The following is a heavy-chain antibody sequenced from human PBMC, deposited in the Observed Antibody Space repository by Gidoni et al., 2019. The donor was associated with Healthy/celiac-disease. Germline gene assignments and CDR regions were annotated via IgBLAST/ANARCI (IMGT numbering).Heavy chain of an antibody. CDR1: GGSISSYY. J-gene: IGHJ4*02. CDR2: IYYSGST. CDR3: ARHVDSSGWSEIDY. V-gene: IGHV4-59*08. D-gene: IGHD6-19*01. Sequence: QVQLQESGPGLVKPSETLSLTCTGSGGSISSYYWSWIRQPPGKGLEWIGYIYYSGSTNYNPSLKSRVTISVDTSKNQFSLKLSSVTAADTAVYYCARHVDSSGWSEIDYWGQGTLVTVSS.